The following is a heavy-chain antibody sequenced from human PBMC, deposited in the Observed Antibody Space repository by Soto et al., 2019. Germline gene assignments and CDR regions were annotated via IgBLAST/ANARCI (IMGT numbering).Heavy chain of an antibody. CDR3: ARADAFSDRFDY. D-gene: IGHD2-2*01. J-gene: IGHJ4*02. V-gene: IGHV4-30-4*01. Sequence: QVQLQESGPGLVKPSQTLSLTCTVSGGSISSGDFYWSWIRQPPGKGVELIGNIYYSGSAYYNPSLRSRAIMSVDTSQNQFSLKLSSLTAADTAVYFCARADAFSDRFDYWGQGALVTVSS. CDR1: GGSISSGDFY. CDR2: IYYSGSA.